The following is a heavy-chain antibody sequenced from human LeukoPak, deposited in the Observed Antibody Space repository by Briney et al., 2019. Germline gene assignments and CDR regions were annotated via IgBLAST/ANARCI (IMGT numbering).Heavy chain of an antibody. CDR2: ISYDAINK. D-gene: IGHD6-19*01. J-gene: IGHJ4*02. CDR3: AREWQWLVLDY. CDR1: GFTFSTYA. V-gene: IGHV3-30*04. Sequence: GGSLRLSCAASGFTFSTYAVHWVRQAPGKGLEWVAVISYDAINKYYPDSVKGRFTISRDNSNNTLYLQMNSLRAEDTAVYYCAREWQWLVLDYWGQGTLVTVSS.